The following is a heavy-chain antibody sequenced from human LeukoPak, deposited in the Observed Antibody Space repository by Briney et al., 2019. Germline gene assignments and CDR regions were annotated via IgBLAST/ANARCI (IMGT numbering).Heavy chain of an antibody. J-gene: IGHJ4*02. CDR3: AKGKRYPDY. Sequence: GGSLRLSCAASGFTFSSYGMHWVRQAPGEGLEWVAVISYDGSNKYYADSVKGRFTISRDNAKNSLYLQMDSLRVEDTAVYYCAKGKRYPDYWGQGTLVTVSS. CDR2: ISYDGSNK. D-gene: IGHD1-1*01. V-gene: IGHV3-30*18. CDR1: GFTFSSYG.